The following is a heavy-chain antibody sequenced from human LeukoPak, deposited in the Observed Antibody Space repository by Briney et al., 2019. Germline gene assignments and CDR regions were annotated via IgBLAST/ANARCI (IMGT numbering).Heavy chain of an antibody. CDR2: INSNSSSI. V-gene: IGHV3-48*04. D-gene: IGHD2-2*01. Sequence: PGGSLRLSCAASGFTFSSYSMNWVRQAPGKGLEWVSYINSNSSSIYYADSVKGRFTISRDNAKNSLYLQMNSLTAEDTAVYYCARDRCSSTSCSNGGYYYYYMDVWGKGSTVTVCS. CDR3: ARDRCSSTSCSNGGYYYYYMDV. J-gene: IGHJ6*03. CDR1: GFTFSSYS.